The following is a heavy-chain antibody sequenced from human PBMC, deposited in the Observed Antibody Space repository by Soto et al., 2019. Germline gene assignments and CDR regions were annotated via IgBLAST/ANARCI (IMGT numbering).Heavy chain of an antibody. D-gene: IGHD3-10*01. CDR1: GGSISSGGYY. J-gene: IGHJ4*02. V-gene: IGHV4-31*03. CDR3: ARVGYYGSGSYLY. Sequence: SETLSLTCTVSGGSISSGGYYWSWIRQHPGKGLEWIGYIYYSGSTYYNPSLKSRVTISVDTSKNQFSLKLSSVTAADTAVYYCARVGYYGSGSYLYWGQGTLVTVSS. CDR2: IYYSGST.